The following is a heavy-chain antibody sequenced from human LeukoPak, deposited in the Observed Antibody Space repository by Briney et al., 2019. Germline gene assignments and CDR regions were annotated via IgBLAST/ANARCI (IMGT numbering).Heavy chain of an antibody. V-gene: IGHV3-30*02. J-gene: IGHJ6*03. CDR2: IRYDGSHR. CDR3: AKSPGCSSTSCFYYMDV. D-gene: IGHD2-2*01. Sequence: GGSLRLSCAASGFTFSKYGMHWVRQAPGKGLEWLTFIRYDGSHRYSADSVQGRFTISRDNSKNTLSLQMNSLRGEDTAVYYCAKSPGCSSTSCFYYMDVWGKGTTVTVSS. CDR1: GFTFSKYG.